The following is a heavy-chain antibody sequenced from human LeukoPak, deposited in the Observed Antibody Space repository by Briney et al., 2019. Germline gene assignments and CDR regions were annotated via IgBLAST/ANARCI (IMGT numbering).Heavy chain of an antibody. D-gene: IGHD4-17*01. CDR3: ARESTDYGDYREYYFDY. CDR2: INPSGGST. V-gene: IGHV1-46*01. CDR1: GYTFTSYY. J-gene: IGHJ4*02. Sequence: AAVKVSCKASGYTFTSYYMHGVRQAPGQGLERMGLINPSGGSTNYAQKFQGRVTMTRDTSTSTVYMALSSPRSEDTAVYYCARESTDYGDYREYYFDYGGQGTLVTVS.